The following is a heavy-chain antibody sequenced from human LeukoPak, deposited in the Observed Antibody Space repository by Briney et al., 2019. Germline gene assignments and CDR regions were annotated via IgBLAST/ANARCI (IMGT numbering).Heavy chain of an antibody. CDR2: ISSGGSTR. V-gene: IGHV3-48*03. D-gene: IGHD2-15*01. J-gene: IGHJ4*02. CDR1: GFTFSSFE. Sequence: GGPLRLSCAASGFTFSSFEMNWVRQAPGKGLEWVSYISSGGSTRYYADSVKGRFTISRDSAKNSLYLQMNSLRAEDTAVYYCAREGGWTFDYWGQGTLVTVSS. CDR3: AREGGWTFDY.